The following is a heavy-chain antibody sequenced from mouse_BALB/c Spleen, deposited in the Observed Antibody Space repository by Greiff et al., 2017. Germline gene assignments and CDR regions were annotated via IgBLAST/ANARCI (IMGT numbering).Heavy chain of an antibody. CDR3: ARGGLRGWYFDV. J-gene: IGHJ1*01. CDR1: GFTFSSYA. CDR2: ISSGGST. Sequence: EVQVVESGGGLVKPGGSLKLSCAASGFTFSSYAMSWVRQTPEKRLEWVASISSGGSTYYPDSVKGRSTISRDNARNILYLQMSSLRSEDTAMYYCARGGLRGWYFDVWDAGTTVTVSS. D-gene: IGHD1-3*01. V-gene: IGHV5-6-5*01.